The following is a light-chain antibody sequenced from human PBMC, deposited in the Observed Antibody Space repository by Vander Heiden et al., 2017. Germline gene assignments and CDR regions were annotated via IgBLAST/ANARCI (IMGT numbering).Light chain of an antibody. CDR2: GVS. CDR3: QHRDRTPYT. J-gene: IGKJ2*01. CDR1: QTSINY. V-gene: IGKV1-39*01. Sequence: DIHLTQSPSSLSASVGDGVTISCRSSQTSINYLNWYQQKPGKAPKLLIFGVSNLDIGVPSRFSGSGSGTDFTLTISRVQPEDIATYYCQHRDRTPYTFGQGTKLEIK.